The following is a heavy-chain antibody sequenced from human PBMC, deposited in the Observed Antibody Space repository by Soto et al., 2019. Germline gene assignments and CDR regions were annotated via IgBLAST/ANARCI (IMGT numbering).Heavy chain of an antibody. CDR2: IYYSGST. Sequence: SETLSLTCTVSGGSISSSSYYWGWIRQPPGKGLEWIGSIYYSGSTYYNPSLKSRVTISVDTSKNQFSLKLSSVAAADTAVYSCARGTTVTSAFDIWGQVTMVTVSS. V-gene: IGHV4-39*01. CDR1: GGSISSSSYY. D-gene: IGHD4-17*01. J-gene: IGHJ3*02. CDR3: ARGTTVTSAFDI.